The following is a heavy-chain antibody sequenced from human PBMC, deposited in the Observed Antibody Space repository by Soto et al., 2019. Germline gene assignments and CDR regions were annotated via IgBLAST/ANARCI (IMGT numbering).Heavy chain of an antibody. D-gene: IGHD1-26*01. V-gene: IGHV4-38-2*02. CDR1: GYSISSGYY. CDR3: ARVIGSYYYYYGMDV. Sequence: SETLSLTCTVSGYSISSGYYWGWIRQPPGKGLEWIGSIYHSGSTYYNPSLKSRVTISVDTSKNQFSLKLSSVTAADTTVYYCARVIGSYYYYYGMDVWGQGTTVTVSS. J-gene: IGHJ6*02. CDR2: IYHSGST.